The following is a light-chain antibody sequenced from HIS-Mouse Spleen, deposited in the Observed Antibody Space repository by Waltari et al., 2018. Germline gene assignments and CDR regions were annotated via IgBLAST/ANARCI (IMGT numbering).Light chain of an antibody. V-gene: IGLV2-11*01. CDR3: CSYAGSYTLV. J-gene: IGLJ2*01. Sequence: QSALTQPRSVSGSPGQSVTISCTATSSDGGGYNYVSWYQQHPGKAPKLMIYDFSKRPSGVPDRFSGSKSGNTASLTISGLQAEDEADYYCCSYAGSYTLVFGGGTKLTVL. CDR2: DFS. CDR1: SSDGGGYNY.